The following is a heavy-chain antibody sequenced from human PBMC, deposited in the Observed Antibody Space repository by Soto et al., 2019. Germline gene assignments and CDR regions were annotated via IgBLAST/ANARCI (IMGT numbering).Heavy chain of an antibody. J-gene: IGHJ6*03. CDR3: AKSATTPIPYSYYYMDV. V-gene: IGHV3-23*01. Sequence: GGFLRLSGAASGFTFSSYAMSWVRQAPGKGLEWVSAISGSGGSTYYADSVKGRFTISRDNSKNTLYPQMNSLRAEDTAVYYCAKSATTPIPYSYYYMDVWGKGTTVTVSS. CDR2: ISGSGGST. D-gene: IGHD1-7*01. CDR1: GFTFSSYA.